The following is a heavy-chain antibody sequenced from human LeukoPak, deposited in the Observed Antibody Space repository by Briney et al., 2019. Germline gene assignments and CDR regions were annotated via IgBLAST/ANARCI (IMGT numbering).Heavy chain of an antibody. V-gene: IGHV4-59*01. CDR1: GGSISSYY. D-gene: IGHD4-17*01. Sequence: PSETLSLTCTVSGGSISSYYWSWIRQPPGKGLEWLGYIYYSGSTNYNPSLKSRVTISVDTSKNQFSLKLSSVTAADTAVYYCARVGDYGDYYYGMDVWGQGTTVTVSS. J-gene: IGHJ6*02. CDR2: IYYSGST. CDR3: ARVGDYGDYYYGMDV.